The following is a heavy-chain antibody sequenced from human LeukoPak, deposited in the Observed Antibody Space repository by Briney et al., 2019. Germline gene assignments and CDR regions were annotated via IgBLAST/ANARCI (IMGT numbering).Heavy chain of an antibody. D-gene: IGHD6-19*01. CDR1: GFTFSSYA. CDR3: ANQVRSGWWHFDY. Sequence: RGSLRLSCAASGFTFSSYAMSWVRQAPGKGLEWVSAISGSGGSTYYADSVKGRFTISRDNSKNTLYLQMNSLRAEDTAVYYCANQVRSGWWHFDYWGQGTLVTVSS. V-gene: IGHV3-23*01. J-gene: IGHJ4*02. CDR2: ISGSGGST.